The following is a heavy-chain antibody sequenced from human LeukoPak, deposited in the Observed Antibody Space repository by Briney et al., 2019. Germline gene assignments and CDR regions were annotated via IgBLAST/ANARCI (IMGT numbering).Heavy chain of an antibody. Sequence: KLSETLSLTCTVSGGSVINTNWWTWVRQPPGKGLEWIGEVHLDGRTNYNPSLESRLTMSVDVSENQVSLKLTSVTAADAAVYYCARGGELYCSSTSCLIDYWGQGTLVTVSS. CDR2: VHLDGRT. CDR1: GGSVINTNW. J-gene: IGHJ4*02. CDR3: ARGGELYCSSTSCLIDY. V-gene: IGHV4-4*02. D-gene: IGHD2-2*01.